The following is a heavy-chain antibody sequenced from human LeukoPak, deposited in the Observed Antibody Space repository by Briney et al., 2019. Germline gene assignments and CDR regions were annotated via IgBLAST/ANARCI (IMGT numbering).Heavy chain of an antibody. CDR2: INSDGTST. D-gene: IGHD1-26*01. J-gene: IGHJ3*02. Sequence: GGSLRLSCAASGFTFSSYCMHWVRQAPGKGLVWVSRINSDGTSTSYADSVKGRFTISRDNAKNTLYLQMNSLRAEDTAVYYCARARGSYYGDAFDIWGQGTMVTVSS. CDR1: GFTFSSYC. V-gene: IGHV3-74*01. CDR3: ARARGSYYGDAFDI.